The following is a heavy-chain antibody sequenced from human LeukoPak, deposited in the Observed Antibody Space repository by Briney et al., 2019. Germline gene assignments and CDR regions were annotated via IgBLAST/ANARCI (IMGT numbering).Heavy chain of an antibody. CDR2: VSGSGGST. V-gene: IGHV3-23*01. J-gene: IGHJ4*02. D-gene: IGHD3-16*02. Sequence: GGSLRLSCAASGLTFNSYAMNWVRQAPGKGLEWVSVVSGSGGSTYYADSVKGRFTISRDNSNNTLYLQMNSLRAEDTAVYYCAKHRDYIWGSYRQTYFDSWGQGTLVTVSS. CDR3: AKHRDYIWGSYRQTYFDS. CDR1: GLTFNSYA.